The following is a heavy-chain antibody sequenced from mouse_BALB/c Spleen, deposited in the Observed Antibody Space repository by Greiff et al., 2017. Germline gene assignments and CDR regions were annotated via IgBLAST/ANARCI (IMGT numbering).Heavy chain of an antibody. CDR2: ISYSGST. J-gene: IGHJ4*01. Sequence: DVKLQESGPSLVKPSQTLSLTCSVTGDSITSCYWNWIRKFPGNKLEYMGYISYSGSTYYNPSLKSRISITRDTSKNQYYLQLNSVTTEDTATYYCARSHHYAMDYWGQGTSVTVSS. CDR1: GDSITSCY. CDR3: ARSHHYAMDY. V-gene: IGHV3-8*02.